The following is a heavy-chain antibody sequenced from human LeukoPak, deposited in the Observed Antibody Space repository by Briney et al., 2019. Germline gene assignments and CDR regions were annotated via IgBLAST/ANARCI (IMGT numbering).Heavy chain of an antibody. CDR1: GYTFTGYY. J-gene: IGHJ6*02. CDR2: INPDTGGT. V-gene: IGHV1-2*02. CDR3: AREGVMKGTDV. Sequence: ASVKVSCKASGYTFTGYYMHWVRQAPGQGLEWMGWINPDTGGTNYAQNFQGRVTMTRDTSISTAYMELSTLRSDDTAVYYCAREGVMKGTDVWGQGTTVTVSS.